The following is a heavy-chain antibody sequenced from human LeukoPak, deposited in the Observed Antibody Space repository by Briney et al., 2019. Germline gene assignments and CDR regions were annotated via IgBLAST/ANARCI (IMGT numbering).Heavy chain of an antibody. CDR3: AELGITMIGGV. J-gene: IGHJ6*04. D-gene: IGHD3-10*02. Sequence: GGSLRLSCAASGFAFISYWMSWVRQAPGKGLEWVSYISSSGSTIYYADSVKGRFTISRDNAKNSLYLQMNSLRAEDTAVYYCAELGITMIGGVWGKGTTVTISS. CDR2: ISSSGSTI. CDR1: GFAFISYW. V-gene: IGHV3-48*03.